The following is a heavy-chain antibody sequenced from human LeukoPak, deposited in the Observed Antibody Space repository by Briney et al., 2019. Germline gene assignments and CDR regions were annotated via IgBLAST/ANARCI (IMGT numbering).Heavy chain of an antibody. Sequence: KPGGSLRLSCAASGFTFSDYYMSWIRQAPGKGLEWVSYISSSGSTIYYADSVKGRFTISRDNAKNSLYLQMNSLRAEETAVYYCARRIHSEIVVWYFDLWGRGTLVTVSS. CDR3: ARRIHSEIVVWYFDL. CDR2: ISSSGSTI. CDR1: GFTFSDYY. J-gene: IGHJ2*01. V-gene: IGHV3-11*01. D-gene: IGHD5-12*01.